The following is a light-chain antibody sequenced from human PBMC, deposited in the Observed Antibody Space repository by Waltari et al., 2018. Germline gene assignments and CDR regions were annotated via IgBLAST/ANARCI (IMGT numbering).Light chain of an antibody. J-gene: IGLJ2*01. CDR2: DDT. V-gene: IGLV3-21*02. CDR3: QVWDSDGDYVV. CDR1: DIGAKR. Sequence: SYVLTQPPSVSVAPGQTARITCGGSDIGAKRVHWYQPKTGQAPLLVVYDDTDRPSGIPGRISGSNSGYTATLSITRVEAGDEADYYCQVWDSDGDYVVFGGGTKLIVL.